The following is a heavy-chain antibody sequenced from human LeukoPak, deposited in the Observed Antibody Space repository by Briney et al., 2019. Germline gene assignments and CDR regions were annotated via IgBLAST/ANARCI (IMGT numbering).Heavy chain of an antibody. CDR1: GGSISSYY. V-gene: IGHV4-59*08. CDR3: ERHDCGSGCYFDY. Sequence: PSETLSLTCTVSGGSISSYYWTWIRQPPGKGLEWIAYIYYSGSTNYNPSLKSRVTISVDTSKNQFSLKLSSVTAADTAVYYCERHDCGSGCYFDYRGQGTLVTVSS. D-gene: IGHD3-10*01. CDR2: IYYSGST. J-gene: IGHJ4*02.